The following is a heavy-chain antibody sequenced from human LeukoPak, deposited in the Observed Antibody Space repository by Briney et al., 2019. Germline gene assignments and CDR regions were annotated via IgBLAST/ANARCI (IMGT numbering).Heavy chain of an antibody. CDR1: GFTFSSYA. CDR2: ISGSGGST. Sequence: GGSLRLSCAASGFTFSSYAMSWVRQAPGKGLEWVSAISGSGGSTYYADSVKGRFTISRGNSKNTLYLQMNSLRAEDTAVYYCAKHGYSYGNFDYWGQGTLVTVSS. D-gene: IGHD5-18*01. J-gene: IGHJ4*02. CDR3: AKHGYSYGNFDY. V-gene: IGHV3-23*01.